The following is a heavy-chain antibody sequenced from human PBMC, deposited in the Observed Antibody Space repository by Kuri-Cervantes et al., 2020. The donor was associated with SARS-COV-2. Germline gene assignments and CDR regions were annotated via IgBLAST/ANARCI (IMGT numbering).Heavy chain of an antibody. D-gene: IGHD1-26*01. V-gene: IGHV3-30*02. CDR1: GFTFSSFG. CDR3: AKDRGAHQNALAY. J-gene: IGHJ4*02. Sequence: GESLKISCAASGFTFSSFGMHWVRQTPGKGLDWVAFIRYDGNSKFYADSVKGRFTISRDNSRNTLFLQMSGLKSEDTSIYYCAKDRGAHQNALAYWGQGTLVTRLL. CDR2: IRYDGNSK.